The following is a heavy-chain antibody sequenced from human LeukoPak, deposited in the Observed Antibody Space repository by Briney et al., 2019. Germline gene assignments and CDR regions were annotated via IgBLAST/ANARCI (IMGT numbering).Heavy chain of an antibody. J-gene: IGHJ4*02. D-gene: IGHD5-24*01. CDR1: GFTFSSYW. V-gene: IGHV3-74*01. CDR2: ISTDGSST. CDR3: VRANFNGEIDY. Sequence: PRESLRLSSASSGFTFSSYWMHCVRQAPGKGLVWVSRISTDGSSTKYADFVEGRFTISRDNAKNTLYLQMNSLRAEDTAAYYCVRANFNGEIDYWGQGTLVTVSS.